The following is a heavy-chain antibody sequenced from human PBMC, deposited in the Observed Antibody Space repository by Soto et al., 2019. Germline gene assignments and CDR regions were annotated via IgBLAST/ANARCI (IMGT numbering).Heavy chain of an antibody. J-gene: IGHJ3*02. Sequence: QLHLVQSGAVVKKPGASVTVSCSASGYPVTAYYMHWVRQAPGRGLEWMGGINPATVAAKYTQTFQGRVTLTRDTSRSRVFMELSCLTSEDKAVFYCARGGGVGVAGSAAFDMWGQGTLVTVSS. V-gene: IGHV1-2*02. D-gene: IGHD3-3*01. CDR3: ARGGGVGVAGSAAFDM. CDR2: INPATVAA. CDR1: GYPVTAYY.